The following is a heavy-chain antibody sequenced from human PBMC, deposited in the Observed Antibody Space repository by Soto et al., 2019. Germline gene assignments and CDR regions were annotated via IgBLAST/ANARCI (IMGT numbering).Heavy chain of an antibody. CDR1: GASVSDYH. D-gene: IGHD3-10*01. J-gene: IGHJ4*02. Sequence: ETLSLSSAVYGASVSDYHGGWIRQTPGRGLEWIGEISKSGSTNYNPSLKTRVTISLDTSKNQFSLKLRSLTAADTAVYYCARGGGGPARYWGQGTQVTVSS. CDR3: ARGGGGPARY. V-gene: IGHV4-34*01. CDR2: ISKSGST.